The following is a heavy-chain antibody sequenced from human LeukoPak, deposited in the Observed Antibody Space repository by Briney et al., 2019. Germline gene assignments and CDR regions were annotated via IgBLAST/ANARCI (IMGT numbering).Heavy chain of an antibody. V-gene: IGHV3-7*01. CDR3: ARGGLYSFDS. Sequence: PGGSLRLSCVASGFTFSIYWMRWVRQAPGKGLEWVADMKSDGSEKNYAQSVDGRFTISRDNAKSSLFLQMNSLRAEDTGFYYCARGGLYSFDSWGQGTLLTVSS. J-gene: IGHJ4*02. CDR2: MKSDGSEK. CDR1: GFTFSIYW. D-gene: IGHD2-21*01.